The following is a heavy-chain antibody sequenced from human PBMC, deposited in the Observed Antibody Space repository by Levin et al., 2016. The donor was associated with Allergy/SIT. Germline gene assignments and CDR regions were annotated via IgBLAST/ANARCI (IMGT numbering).Heavy chain of an antibody. J-gene: IGHJ5*02. CDR3: ARDVPYDFWSGPMGANVLRYFDWLGNWFDP. CDR2: INPSGGST. D-gene: IGHD3-9*01. V-gene: IGHV1-46*01. Sequence: WVRQAPGQGLEWMGIINPSGGSTSYAQKFQGRVTMTRDTSTSTVYMELSSLRSEDTAVYYCARDVPYDFWSGPMGANVLRYFDWLGNWFDPWGQGTLVTVSS.